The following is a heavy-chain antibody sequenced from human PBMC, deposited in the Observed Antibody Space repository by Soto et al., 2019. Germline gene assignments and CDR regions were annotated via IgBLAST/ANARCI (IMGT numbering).Heavy chain of an antibody. CDR1: GFPFSSYA. D-gene: IGHD3-16*01. V-gene: IGHV3-23*01. CDR3: AKGGYYSLFDI. Sequence: GGSLRLSCVASGFPFSSYAMSWVRQTPGKGLEWVSGISGSGGRTYYADSVKDRFTISRDNSNNTLSLQMHILRVEDTAVYFCAKGGYYSLFDIWGQGTMVTVSS. J-gene: IGHJ3*02. CDR2: ISGSGGRT.